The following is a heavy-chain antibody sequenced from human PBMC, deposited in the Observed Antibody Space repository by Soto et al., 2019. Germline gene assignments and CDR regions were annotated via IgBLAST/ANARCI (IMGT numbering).Heavy chain of an antibody. Sequence: QVQLVESGGGVVQPGRSLRLSCAAAGFTFSSYAMHWVRQAPGKGLEWVAVISYDGSNKYYADSVKGRFTISRDNSKNTLYLQMNSLRAEDTAVYYCARMDSNYGGYGMDVWGQGTKVTVSS. CDR3: ARMDSNYGGYGMDV. CDR2: ISYDGSNK. D-gene: IGHD4-4*01. V-gene: IGHV3-30-3*01. CDR1: GFTFSSYA. J-gene: IGHJ6*02.